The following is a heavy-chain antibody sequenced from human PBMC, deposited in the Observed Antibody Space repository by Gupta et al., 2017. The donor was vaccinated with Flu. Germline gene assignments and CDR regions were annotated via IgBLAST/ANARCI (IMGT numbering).Heavy chain of an antibody. D-gene: IGHD1-26*01. CDR3: ARDSGRFYIDY. CDR1: SYW. J-gene: IGHJ4*02. Sequence: SYWMRWVRQAPGKGLEWVANIKQDASEKYYGDSVKGRVSISRDNAKNSHYLQMNNLRAEDTAVYYCARDSGRFYIDYWGQGTLVTVSS. CDR2: IKQDASEK. V-gene: IGHV3-7*01.